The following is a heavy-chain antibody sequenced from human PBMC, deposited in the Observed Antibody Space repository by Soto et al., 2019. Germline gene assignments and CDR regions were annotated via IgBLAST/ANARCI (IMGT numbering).Heavy chain of an antibody. Sequence: SETLSLTCTVAGDSISSGGYNWSWIRQHPGKGLEWIGYIYYSGSTYYNPSIKSRVTISVDTSKNQFSLKLSSVTAADTAVYYCATYITMVRGVIIPHNWFDPWGQGTLVTVSS. V-gene: IGHV4-31*03. CDR1: GDSISSGGYN. CDR2: IYYSGST. J-gene: IGHJ5*02. CDR3: ATYITMVRGVIIPHNWFDP. D-gene: IGHD3-10*01.